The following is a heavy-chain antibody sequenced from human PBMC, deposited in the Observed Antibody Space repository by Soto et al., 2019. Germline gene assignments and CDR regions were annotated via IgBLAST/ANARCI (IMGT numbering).Heavy chain of an antibody. Sequence: QVQLVQSGAEEKKPGASVKVSCKASGYTFTSYAMHWVRQAPGQRLEWMGWINAGNGNTKYSQKFQGRVTITRDTSLGTAYMELSSLRSEETAVYYCSTSPGIAVADYWGHGALVPFSS. J-gene: IGHJ4*01. CDR1: GYTFTSYA. V-gene: IGHV1-3*05. CDR2: INAGNGNT. CDR3: STSPGIAVADY. D-gene: IGHD2-21*01.